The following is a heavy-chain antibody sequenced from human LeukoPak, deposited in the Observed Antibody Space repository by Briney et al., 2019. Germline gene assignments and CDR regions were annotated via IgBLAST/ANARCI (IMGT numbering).Heavy chain of an antibody. CDR2: IKQDGSEK. Sequence: GGSLRLSCAASGFTFSSYSMSWVRQAPGKGLEWVANIKQDGSEKYYVDSVKGRFTISRDNAKNSLYLQMNSLRAEDTAVYYCAKNGVGSTWGNYFDYWGQGVLVSVSS. CDR3: AKNGVGSTWGNYFDY. D-gene: IGHD1-26*01. V-gene: IGHV3-7*01. J-gene: IGHJ4*02. CDR1: GFTFSSYS.